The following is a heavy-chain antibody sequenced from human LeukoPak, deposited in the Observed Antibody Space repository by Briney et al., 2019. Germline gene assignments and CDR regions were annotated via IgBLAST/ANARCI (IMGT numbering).Heavy chain of an antibody. D-gene: IGHD2-15*01. Sequence: TGGSLRLSCAASGFTFSTYEMIWVRQAPGKGLEWVSYIDSSGTVRYYADSVEGRFTISRDNAGNSLYLQMNSLRAEDAAVYYCARAPHPYCSGGNCIYFDYWGQGTLVTVSS. V-gene: IGHV3-48*03. CDR3: ARAPHPYCSGGNCIYFDY. CDR2: IDSSGTVR. J-gene: IGHJ4*02. CDR1: GFTFSTYE.